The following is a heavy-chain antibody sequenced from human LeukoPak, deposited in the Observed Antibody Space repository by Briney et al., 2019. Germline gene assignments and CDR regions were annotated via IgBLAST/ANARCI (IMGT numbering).Heavy chain of an antibody. Sequence: PSETLSLTCAVSGGSISSSNWWSWVRQHPGKGLEWIGYIYYSGSTYYNPSLKSRVTISVDTSNNHFSLKLTSVTAADTAVYFCAYNRDFALDNWGQGTLVTVSS. V-gene: IGHV4-4*02. CDR3: AYNRDFALDN. D-gene: IGHD1-14*01. CDR1: GGSISSSNW. CDR2: IYYSGST. J-gene: IGHJ4*02.